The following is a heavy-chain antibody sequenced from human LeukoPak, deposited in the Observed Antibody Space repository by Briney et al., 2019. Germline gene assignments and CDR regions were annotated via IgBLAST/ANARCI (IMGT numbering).Heavy chain of an antibody. CDR2: IYSGGST. CDR1: GFTVSSNY. Sequence: PGGSLRLSCAASGFTVSSNYMSWVRQAPGKGLEWVSVIYSGGSTYYADSVKGRFTISRDNSKNTLYLQMNSRRAEDTAVYYCARELDYYDSSGYYRDFQHWGQGTLVTVSS. CDR3: ARELDYYDSSGYYRDFQH. V-gene: IGHV3-53*01. D-gene: IGHD3-22*01. J-gene: IGHJ1*01.